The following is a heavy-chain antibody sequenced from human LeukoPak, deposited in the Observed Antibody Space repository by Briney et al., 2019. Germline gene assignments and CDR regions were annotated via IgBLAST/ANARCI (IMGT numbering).Heavy chain of an antibody. D-gene: IGHD3-10*01. CDR1: GFTLSSYC. Sequence: GGSLRLSCAASGFTLSSYCMSWVRQAPGKGLEWVANIKEDGSEKYYVDSVKGRFTISRDNAKNSLYLHMNSLAAEDTAMYYFARDWVAGVPFDVFDIWGQGTMVSVSS. CDR3: ARDWVAGVPFDVFDI. CDR2: IKEDGSEK. V-gene: IGHV3-7*03. J-gene: IGHJ3*02.